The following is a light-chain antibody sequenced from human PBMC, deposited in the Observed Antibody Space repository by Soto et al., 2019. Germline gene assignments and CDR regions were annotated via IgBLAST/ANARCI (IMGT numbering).Light chain of an antibody. V-gene: IGKV1-5*01. Sequence: DIQMTQAPSTLSASVGARVTITCRASQSISYWLAWYQQKPGKAPNLLIYDASNLESGVPSRFSGSGFGTEFTLTISSLQPDDFATYYCQQYNSYSWTFGQGTKVDIK. CDR3: QQYNSYSWT. CDR1: QSISYW. J-gene: IGKJ1*01. CDR2: DAS.